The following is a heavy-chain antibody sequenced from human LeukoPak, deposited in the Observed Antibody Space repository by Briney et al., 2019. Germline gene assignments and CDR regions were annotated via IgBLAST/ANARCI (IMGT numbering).Heavy chain of an antibody. CDR2: IYYSGST. CDR1: GGSISSYY. D-gene: IGHD5-18*01. J-gene: IGHJ1*01. V-gene: IGHV4-59*01. Sequence: SETLSLTCTVSGGSISSYYWSWIRQPPGKGLEWIGYIYYSGSTNYNPSLKSRVTISVDTSKNLFSLKLSSVTAADTAVYYCARGGYSYGYSEYFQHWGQGTLVTVSS. CDR3: ARGGYSYGYSEYFQH.